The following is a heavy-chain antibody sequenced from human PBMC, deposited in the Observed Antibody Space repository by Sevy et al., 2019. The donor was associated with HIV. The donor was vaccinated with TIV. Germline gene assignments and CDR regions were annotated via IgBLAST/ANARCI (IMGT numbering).Heavy chain of an antibody. Sequence: ASVKVSCKASGGTFSSYAISWVRQAPGQGLEWMGGIIPIFGTANYAQKFQGRVTITADESTSTAYMELSSLRSEDTAVYYCARDRYATITFGGVIDMLWSKNAFDIWGQGTMVTVSS. V-gene: IGHV1-69*13. CDR1: GGTFSSYA. CDR3: ARDRYATITFGGVIDMLWSKNAFDI. D-gene: IGHD3-16*02. J-gene: IGHJ3*02. CDR2: IIPIFGTA.